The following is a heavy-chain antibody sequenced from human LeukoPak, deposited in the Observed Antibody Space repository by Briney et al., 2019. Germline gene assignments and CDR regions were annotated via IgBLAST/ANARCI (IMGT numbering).Heavy chain of an antibody. J-gene: IGHJ2*01. CDR3: ASPGGAAAGTGGNYWYFDL. Sequence: ASVKVSCKASGYTFTGYYMHWVRQAPGQGLEWMGWINPNSGGTNYAQKFQGRVTMTRDTSISTAYMELSRLRSDDTAVYYCASPGGAAAGTGGNYWYFDLWGRGTLVTVSS. V-gene: IGHV1-2*02. CDR1: GYTFTGYY. D-gene: IGHD6-13*01. CDR2: INPNSGGT.